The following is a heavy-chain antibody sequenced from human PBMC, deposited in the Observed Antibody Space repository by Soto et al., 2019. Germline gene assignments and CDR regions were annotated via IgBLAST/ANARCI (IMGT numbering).Heavy chain of an antibody. CDR1: DASISSNNW. Sequence: SETLSLTCAVSDASISSNNWWSWVRQPPGKGLEWIGEIFHSGSTKYNPSLKSRVTISVDKSKNHFSLILSSVTAADTAVYYCARVTPDYERRLDSWGQGTLVTVYS. D-gene: IGHD4-17*01. V-gene: IGHV4-4*02. CDR2: IFHSGST. J-gene: IGHJ5*01. CDR3: ARVTPDYERRLDS.